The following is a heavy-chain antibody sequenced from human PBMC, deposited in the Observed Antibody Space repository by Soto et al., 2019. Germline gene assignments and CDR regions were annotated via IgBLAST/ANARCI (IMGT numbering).Heavy chain of an antibody. CDR3: ARDRLWFGEFTAFDP. J-gene: IGHJ5*02. CDR2: IYYSGST. V-gene: IGHV4-31*03. D-gene: IGHD3-10*01. CDR1: GGSISSGGYY. Sequence: SETLSLTCTVSGGSISSGGYYWSWIRQHPGKGLEWIGYIYYSGSTYYNPSLKSRVTISVDTSKNQFSLKLSSVTAADTAVYYCARDRLWFGEFTAFDPWGQGTLVTVYS.